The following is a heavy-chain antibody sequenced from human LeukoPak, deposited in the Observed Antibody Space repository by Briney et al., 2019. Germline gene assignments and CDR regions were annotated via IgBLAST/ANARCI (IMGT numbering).Heavy chain of an antibody. Sequence: GGSLRLSCAASGFTFSSYSMNWVRQAPGKGLEWVSSISSSSSYIYYADSVKGRFTISRDNAKNSLYLQMNSLRAEDTAVYYCARGADIVVVPAAIIYYYMDVWGKGTTVTVSS. J-gene: IGHJ6*03. CDR2: ISSSSSYI. CDR3: ARGADIVVVPAAIIYYYMDV. V-gene: IGHV3-21*01. CDR1: GFTFSSYS. D-gene: IGHD2-2*01.